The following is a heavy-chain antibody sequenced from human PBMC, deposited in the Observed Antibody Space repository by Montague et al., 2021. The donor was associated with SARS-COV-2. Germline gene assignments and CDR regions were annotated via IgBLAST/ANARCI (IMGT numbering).Heavy chain of an antibody. CDR3: ARKGMKYSSIWSTGGNWFDP. V-gene: IGHV4-39*01. CDR1: GGSISSSTSNW. D-gene: IGHD6-13*01. Sequence: SETLSLTCTVSGGSISSSTSNWWGWIRQSPGKGLEWIGSIYYSGSTYYNPSLKSRVTISVDTSKNQFSLKLSSVTAADTAVYYCARKGMKYSSIWSTGGNWFDPWGQGTLVTVSS. J-gene: IGHJ5*02. CDR2: IYYSGST.